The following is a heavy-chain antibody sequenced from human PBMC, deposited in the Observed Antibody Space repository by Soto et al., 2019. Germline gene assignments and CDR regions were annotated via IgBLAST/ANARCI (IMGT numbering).Heavy chain of an antibody. CDR2: INPNSGGT. CDR1: GYSFTGYY. D-gene: IGHD3-10*01. Sequence: ASLQVSCKSSGYSFTGYYRHCVRQAPGQGLEWMGWINPNSGGTNYAQKFQGWVTMTRDTSISTAYMELSRLRSDDTAVYYCARSASDTYGSGSYYSSLNWFDPWGQGTLVTVSS. V-gene: IGHV1-2*04. CDR3: ARSASDTYGSGSYYSSLNWFDP. J-gene: IGHJ5*02.